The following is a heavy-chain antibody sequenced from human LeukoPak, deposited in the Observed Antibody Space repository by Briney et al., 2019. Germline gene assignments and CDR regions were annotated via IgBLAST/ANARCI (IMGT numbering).Heavy chain of an antibody. CDR3: AKGVTRGYYYGMDV. J-gene: IGHJ6*02. CDR2: MSGDGGRT. CDR1: GFTFDDYA. D-gene: IGHD2-21*02. V-gene: IGHV3-43*02. Sequence: GGSLRLSCAASGFTFDDYAMHWVRQAPGKGLEWVSLMSGDGGRTYYADSVKGRFTISRDNSKNSLYLRMNSLRTEDTALYYCAKGVTRGYYYGMDVWGQGTTVTVSS.